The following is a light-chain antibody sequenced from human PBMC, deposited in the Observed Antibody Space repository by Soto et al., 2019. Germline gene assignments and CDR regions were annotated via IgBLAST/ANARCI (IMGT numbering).Light chain of an antibody. J-gene: IGKJ4*02. Sequence: DIKMIQSPSTLSASVGDRVTITCRASQSISSWLAWHQQKPGKAPKVLIYKASTLESGVPSRFSGSGSGTEFTLTISTLQPDAFATSHCQQENTYPLTFGGGTKVEIK. V-gene: IGKV1-5*03. CDR2: KAS. CDR1: QSISSW. CDR3: QQENTYPLT.